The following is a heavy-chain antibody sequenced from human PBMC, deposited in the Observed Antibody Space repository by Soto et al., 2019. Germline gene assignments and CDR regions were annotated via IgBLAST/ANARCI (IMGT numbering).Heavy chain of an antibody. CDR3: ARNFDRAATGTALDS. V-gene: IGHV4-4*07. Sequence: PSETMSLTCSVSVGSISGHYWSWIRLPAGRRLQWVGRIYSGGTTNYNPSLKSRVRMSVDTDRNSFSLRLDSVTAADTAVYYCARNFDRAATGTALDSWGRGVLVTGSS. D-gene: IGHD3-9*01. CDR2: IYSGGTT. CDR1: VGSISGHY. J-gene: IGHJ5*01.